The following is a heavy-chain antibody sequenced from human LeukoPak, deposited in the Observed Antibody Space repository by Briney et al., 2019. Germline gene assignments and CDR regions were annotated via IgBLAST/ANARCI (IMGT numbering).Heavy chain of an antibody. D-gene: IGHD3-10*01. CDR3: VSGSGRYNWFDP. CDR1: GFTFSSYG. V-gene: IGHV3-30*02. Sequence: GGSLRLSCAASGFTFSSYGMHWVRQAPGKGLEWVAFIRYDGSNKYYADSVKGRFTISRDNSKNTLYLQMNSLRAEDTAVYYCVSGSGRYNWFDPWGQGTLVTVSS. CDR2: IRYDGSNK. J-gene: IGHJ5*02.